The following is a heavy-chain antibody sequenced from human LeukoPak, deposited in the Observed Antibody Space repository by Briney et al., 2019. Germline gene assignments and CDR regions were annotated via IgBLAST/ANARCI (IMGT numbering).Heavy chain of an antibody. Sequence: PSETLSLTCAVYGGSFSGYYWSWIRQPPGKGLEWIGEINHSGGTNYNPSLKSRVTISVDTSKKQFSPKLSSVTAADTAVYYCARGVDYYGVWGQGTLVTVSS. CDR3: ARGVDYYGV. V-gene: IGHV4-34*01. CDR1: GGSFSGYY. CDR2: INHSGGT. D-gene: IGHD3-10*01. J-gene: IGHJ4*02.